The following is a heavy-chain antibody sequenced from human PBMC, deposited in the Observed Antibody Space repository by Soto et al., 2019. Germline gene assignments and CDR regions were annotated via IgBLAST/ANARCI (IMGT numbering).Heavy chain of an antibody. J-gene: IGHJ4*02. D-gene: IGHD2-2*01. V-gene: IGHV3-48*02. Sequence: EVQLVESGGGLVQPGGSLRLSCAASGFTFSSYSMNWVRQAPGKGLEWVSYISSSSSTIYYADSVKGRFTIYRDNAKNALYLQMNSLRDEDTAVYDCARDTPGFYCSSTSCPRFDYWGQGTLVTVSS. CDR2: ISSSSSTI. CDR1: GFTFSSYS. CDR3: ARDTPGFYCSSTSCPRFDY.